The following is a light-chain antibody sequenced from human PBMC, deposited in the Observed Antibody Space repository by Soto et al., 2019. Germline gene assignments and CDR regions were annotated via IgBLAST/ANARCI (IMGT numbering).Light chain of an antibody. CDR2: AAS. J-gene: IGKJ2*01. CDR1: QSISSY. Sequence: DIQMTQSPSSLSASAGDRVTITCRASQSISSYLNWYQHKPGKAPKLLIYAASTLQSGVPSRFSGSGFATDFTLTISSLQPEDFATYYCQQSFFTLYTFGQGTKVDIK. CDR3: QQSFFTLYT. V-gene: IGKV1-39*01.